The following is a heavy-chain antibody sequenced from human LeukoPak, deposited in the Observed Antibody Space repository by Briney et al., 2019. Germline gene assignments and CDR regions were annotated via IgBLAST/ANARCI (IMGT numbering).Heavy chain of an antibody. D-gene: IGHD3-3*01. J-gene: IGHJ5*02. Sequence: SETLSLTCTVSGGSISSYYWSWIRQPAGKGLEWIGRIYTSGSTNYNPSLKSRVTMSVDTSKNQFSLKLSSVTAADTAVYYCARVSNYDFWSGYQNNWFDPWGQGTLVTVSS. V-gene: IGHV4-4*07. CDR1: GGSISSYY. CDR2: IYTSGST. CDR3: ARVSNYDFWSGYQNNWFDP.